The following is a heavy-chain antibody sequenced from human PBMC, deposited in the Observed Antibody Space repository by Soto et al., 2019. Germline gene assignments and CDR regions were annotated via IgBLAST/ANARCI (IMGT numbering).Heavy chain of an antibody. D-gene: IGHD2-2*01. CDR2: ISAYNGNT. Sequence: QVQLVQSGAEVKKPGASVKVSCKASGYTFTSYGISWVRQAPGQGLEWMGWISAYNGNTNYAQKLQGRVTMTTDTSTSTAYRELRSLRSDDTAVYYCARERGLGYCISTSCSNPGGFDPWGQGTLVTVSS. CDR3: ARERGLGYCISTSCSNPGGFDP. CDR1: GYTFTSYG. J-gene: IGHJ5*02. V-gene: IGHV1-18*01.